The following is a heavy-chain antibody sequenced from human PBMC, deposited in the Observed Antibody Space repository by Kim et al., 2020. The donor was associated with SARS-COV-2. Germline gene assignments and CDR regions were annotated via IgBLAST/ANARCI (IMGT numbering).Heavy chain of an antibody. D-gene: IGHD4-4*01. CDR2: INPAVGDT. CDR3: ARDLEMNTGPLDS. CDR1: GYSFNAYY. V-gene: IGHV1-46*02. Sequence: ASVKVSCTTSGYSFNAYYMHWVRQAPGQGLEWLGVINPAVGDTNYAVGFQGRVTMTRDSSTSTFYMELSGLRSDDTAVYFCARDLEMNTGPLDSWGQGTRVTVSS. J-gene: IGHJ4*01.